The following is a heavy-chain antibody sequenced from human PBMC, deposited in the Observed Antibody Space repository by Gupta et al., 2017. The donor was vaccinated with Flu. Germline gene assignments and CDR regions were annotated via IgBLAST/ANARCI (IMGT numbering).Heavy chain of an antibody. D-gene: IGHD2-15*01. Sequence: EVQLVESGGGLVQPGGSLRLSCAASGFTFSRYDLHWVRQATGKGLEWVSAIGTAGDTYYPGSVKGRFTISRENAKNSLYLQMNSLRAGDTAVYYCARGVGCSGGSCYADHFDYWGQGTLVTVSS. V-gene: IGHV3-13*01. CDR1: GFTFSRYD. CDR2: IGTAGDT. J-gene: IGHJ4*02. CDR3: ARGVGCSGGSCYADHFDY.